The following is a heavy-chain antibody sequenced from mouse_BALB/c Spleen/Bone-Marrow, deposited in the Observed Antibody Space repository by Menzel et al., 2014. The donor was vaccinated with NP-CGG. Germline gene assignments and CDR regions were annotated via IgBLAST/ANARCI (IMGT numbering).Heavy chain of an antibody. CDR1: GYRFSSYW. J-gene: IGHJ1*01. CDR2: ILPGSGST. V-gene: IGHV1-9*01. Sequence: QVQLQQPGAELMKPGASVKISCKATGYRFSSYWIEWVKQRPGHGLEWIGEILPGSGSTNYNEKFKDKATFTADTSSNTAYMQLSSLTSEDSAVYYCAREDGLWYFDVWGAGTSVTVSS. CDR3: AREDGLWYFDV. D-gene: IGHD1-1*01.